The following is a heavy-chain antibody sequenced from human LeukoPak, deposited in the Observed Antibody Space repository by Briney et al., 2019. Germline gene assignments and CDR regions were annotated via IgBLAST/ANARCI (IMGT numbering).Heavy chain of an antibody. CDR1: GGSISSYY. CDR3: ARAGGPLRRKDAFDI. J-gene: IGHJ3*02. V-gene: IGHV4-59*01. Sequence: SETLSLTCTVSGGSISSYYWSWIRQPPGKGLEWIGYIYYSGSTNYNPSLKSRVTISVDTSKNQFSLKLSSVTAADTAVYYCARAGGPLRRKDAFDIWGQGTMVTVSS. CDR2: IYYSGST. D-gene: IGHD3-16*01.